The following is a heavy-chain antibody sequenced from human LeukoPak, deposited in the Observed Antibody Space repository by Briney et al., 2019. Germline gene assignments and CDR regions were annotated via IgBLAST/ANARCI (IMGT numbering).Heavy chain of an antibody. CDR3: ARGVGYYDSSGYPFDY. CDR1: GYTFTSYG. D-gene: IGHD3-22*01. Sequence: ASVKVSCKASGYTFTSYGISWVRQAPGQGLEWMGWISAYNGNTNYAQKLQGRVTMTTDTSTSTAYMELRSLRSDDTAVYYCARGVGYYDSSGYPFDYWGQGTLVTVSS. J-gene: IGHJ4*02. CDR2: ISAYNGNT. V-gene: IGHV1-18*01.